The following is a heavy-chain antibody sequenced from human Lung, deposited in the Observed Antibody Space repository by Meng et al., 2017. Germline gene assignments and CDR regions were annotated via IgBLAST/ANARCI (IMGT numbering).Heavy chain of an antibody. Sequence: VSLVECGASFVQPGGCQRLPCAASGFTFTNRWMHWVRQFPGKGLVWVSRVNPDGNDLNYVDSVKGRFTISRDNAKDTVFLQMNNLSGDDTAVYYCTNDRLSEWGQGTLVTVSS. CDR3: TNDRLSE. V-gene: IGHV3-74*01. J-gene: IGHJ1*01. CDR2: VNPDGNDL. CDR1: GFTFTNRW. D-gene: IGHD1-1*01.